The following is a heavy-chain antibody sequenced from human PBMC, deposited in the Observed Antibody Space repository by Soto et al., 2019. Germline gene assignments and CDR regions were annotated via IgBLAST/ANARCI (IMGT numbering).Heavy chain of an antibody. V-gene: IGHV4-61*01. CDR2: IYYSGST. CDR1: GGSVSSGSYY. Sequence: SETLSLTCTVSGGSVSSGSYYWSWIRQPPGKGLEWIGYIYYSGSTNYNPSLKSRVTISVDTSKNQFSLKLSTVTAAETAVYYCASAYYYDSSGYYYFAFDIWGQGTMVTVSS. CDR3: ASAYYYDSSGYYYFAFDI. J-gene: IGHJ3*02. D-gene: IGHD3-22*01.